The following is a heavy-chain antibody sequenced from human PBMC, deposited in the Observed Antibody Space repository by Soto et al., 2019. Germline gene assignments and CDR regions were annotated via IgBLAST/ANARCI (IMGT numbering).Heavy chain of an antibody. V-gene: IGHV6-1*01. Sequence: PSQTLSLTCAISGDSVSSNSAAWNWIRQSPSRGLEWLGRTYYRSKWYNDYAVSVKSRITINPDTSKNQFSLQLNSVTPEDTAVYYCARDHQIGYCSSTSCYDNEAGAHSYYYGMGVWGQGTTVTVSS. D-gene: IGHD2-2*01. CDR3: ARDHQIGYCSSTSCYDNEAGAHSYYYGMGV. CDR1: GDSVSSNSAA. J-gene: IGHJ6*02. CDR2: TYYRSKWYN.